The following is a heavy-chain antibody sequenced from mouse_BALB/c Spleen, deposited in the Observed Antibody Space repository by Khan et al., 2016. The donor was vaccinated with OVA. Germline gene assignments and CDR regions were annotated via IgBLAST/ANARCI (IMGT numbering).Heavy chain of an antibody. CDR1: GYTFTSYT. V-gene: IGHV1-4*01. CDR3: AGDGAYYWNDGGFAY. J-gene: IGHJ3*01. D-gene: IGHD2-14*01. Sequence: QIQLVQSGAELARPGASVKMSCKTSGYTFTSYTIHWIKMRPGQGLEWIGYIIPNNGYTNYNQKFKDKATLTADKSSTTAYMQLSSLTSDDSAVYNCAGDGAYYWNDGGFAYWGQGTLVTVSA. CDR2: IIPNNGYT.